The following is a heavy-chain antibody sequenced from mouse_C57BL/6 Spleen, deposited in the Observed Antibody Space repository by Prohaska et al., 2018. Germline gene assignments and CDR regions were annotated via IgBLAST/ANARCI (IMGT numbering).Heavy chain of an antibody. J-gene: IGHJ2*01. D-gene: IGHD1-1*01. V-gene: IGHV1-22*01. CDR2: INPNNGGT. Sequence: HGKSLEWIGYINPNNGGTSYNQKFKGKATLTVNKSSSTAYMELRSLTSEDSAVYYCARGYGSSLGYWGQGTTLTVSS. CDR3: ARGYGSSLGY.